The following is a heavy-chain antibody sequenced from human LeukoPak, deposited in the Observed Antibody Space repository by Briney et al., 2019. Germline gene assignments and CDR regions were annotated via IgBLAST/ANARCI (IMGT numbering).Heavy chain of an antibody. CDR3: ARVRVVTQDFDY. CDR1: GGSISSGSYY. V-gene: IGHV4-61*02. J-gene: IGHJ4*02. Sequence: SETLSLTCTVSGGSISSGSYYWSWIRQPAGKGLEWIGRIYTSGSTNYNPSLKSRVTISIDTSKRQFSLNLSSVIAADTAVYYCARVRVVTQDFDYWGQGTLVTVSP. CDR2: IYTSGST. D-gene: IGHD4-23*01.